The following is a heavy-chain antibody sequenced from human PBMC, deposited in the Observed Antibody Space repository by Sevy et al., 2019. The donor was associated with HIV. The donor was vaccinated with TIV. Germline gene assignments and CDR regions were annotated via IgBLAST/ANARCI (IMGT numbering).Heavy chain of an antibody. Sequence: GESLKISCQGSGYSFTTYWVGWMHQMPGKGLEWMGVISPGDSDTRYKSSFRGQVTISVDKSICTAYLQWTSLKASDTATYYCARHRGSVVDNPRYYDLIDYWGQGTPVTVSS. J-gene: IGHJ4*02. CDR2: ISPGDSDT. V-gene: IGHV5-51*07. D-gene: IGHD3-22*01. CDR1: GYSFTTYW. CDR3: ARHRGSVVDNPRYYDLIDY.